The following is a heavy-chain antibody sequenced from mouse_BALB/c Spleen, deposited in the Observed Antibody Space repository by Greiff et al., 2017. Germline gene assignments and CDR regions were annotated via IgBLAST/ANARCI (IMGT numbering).Heavy chain of an antibody. Sequence: QVQLQQSGPELVKPGASVRISCKASGYTFTSYYIHWVKQRPGQGLEWIGWIYPGNVNTKYNEKFKGKATLTADKSSSTVYMELSRLTSEDSAVYFCARHEEARYAMDYWGQGTSVTVSS. V-gene: IGHV1S56*01. CDR2: IYPGNVNT. CDR1: GYTFTSYY. CDR3: ARHEEARYAMDY. J-gene: IGHJ4*01.